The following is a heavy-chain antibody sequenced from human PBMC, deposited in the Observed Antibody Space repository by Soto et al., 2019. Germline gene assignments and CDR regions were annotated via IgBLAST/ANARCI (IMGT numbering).Heavy chain of an antibody. D-gene: IGHD6-13*01. V-gene: IGHV1-46*01. Sequence: EASVKVSCKASGYTFTSYYMHRVRQAPGQGLEWMGIINPSGGSTSYAQKFQGRVTMTRDASTSTVYMELSSLRSEDTAVYYCAGGSSWYSWFDPWGQGTLVTVSS. CDR2: INPSGGST. CDR1: GYTFTSYY. CDR3: AGGSSWYSWFDP. J-gene: IGHJ5*02.